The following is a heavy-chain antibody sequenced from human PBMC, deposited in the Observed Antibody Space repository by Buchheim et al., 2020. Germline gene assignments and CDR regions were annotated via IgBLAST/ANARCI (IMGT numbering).Heavy chain of an antibody. Sequence: QVQLQQWGAGLLKPSETLSLTCSIYGGLSSGEYWSWIRQPPGKGLEWIGEMNQSGSTTYNPSLKSRVTISVETSKNQLSLKLTSVTAADTAVYYCARGDWGKLLWLGEEQYFYYGMDVWGQGTT. CDR3: ARGDWGKLLWLGEEQYFYYGMDV. D-gene: IGHD3-10*01. V-gene: IGHV4-34*01. J-gene: IGHJ6*02. CDR2: MNQSGST. CDR1: GGLSSGEY.